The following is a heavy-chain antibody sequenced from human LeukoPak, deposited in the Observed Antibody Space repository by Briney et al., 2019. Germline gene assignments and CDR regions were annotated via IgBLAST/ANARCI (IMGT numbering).Heavy chain of an antibody. V-gene: IGHV3-74*01. CDR3: ARGEVSRSSWYSLSWFDP. J-gene: IGHJ5*02. CDR2: INSDGSST. D-gene: IGHD6-13*01. CDR1: GFTFSSYW. Sequence: GGSLRLSCAASGFTFSSYWMQWVRQAPGKGLVWVSRINSDGSSTSYADSVKGRFTISRDNAKNTLYLQMNSLRAEDTAVYYCARGEVSRSSWYSLSWFDPWGQGTLVTVSS.